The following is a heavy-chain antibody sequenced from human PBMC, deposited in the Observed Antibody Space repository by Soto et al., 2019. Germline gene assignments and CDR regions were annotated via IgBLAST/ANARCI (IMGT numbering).Heavy chain of an antibody. V-gene: IGHV3-21*01. CDR1: EFIFSSYS. D-gene: IGHD6-13*01. J-gene: IGHJ4*02. Sequence: EVQLVESGGGLVKPGGSLRLSCAASEFIFSSYSMNWVRQAPVKGVEWVSSISSSSSYIYYADSVKGRFTISRDNAKNSLYLQMNSQRAEDTAAYYCARDVRQQMAYPLDYWGQGTLVTVSS. CDR3: ARDVRQQMAYPLDY. CDR2: ISSSSSYI.